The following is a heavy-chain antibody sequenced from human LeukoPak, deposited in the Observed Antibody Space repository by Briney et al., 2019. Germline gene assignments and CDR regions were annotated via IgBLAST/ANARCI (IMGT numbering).Heavy chain of an antibody. CDR2: ISSSGSTI. CDR3: ARLLWFGESINRLDP. Sequence: GSLRLSCAASGFTFSDYYMSWIRQAPGKGLEWVSYISSSGSTIYYADSVKGRFTISRDNAKNSLYLQMNSLRAEDTAVYYCARLLWFGESINRLDPWGQGTLVTVSS. D-gene: IGHD3-10*01. CDR1: GFTFSDYY. J-gene: IGHJ5*02. V-gene: IGHV3-11*01.